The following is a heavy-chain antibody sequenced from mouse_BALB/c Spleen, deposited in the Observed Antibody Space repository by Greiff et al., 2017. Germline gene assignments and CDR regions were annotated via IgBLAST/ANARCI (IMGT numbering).Heavy chain of an antibody. Sequence: EVQVVESGGGLVQPGGSRKLSCAASGFTFSSFGMHWVRQAPEKGLEWVAYISSGSSTIYYADTVKGRFTISRDNPKNTLFLQMSSLNTEDTAMYYSAGHRTVFNSWSQGTTRTVSS. J-gene: IGHJ2*01. D-gene: IGHD2-14*01. CDR1: GFTFSSFG. V-gene: IGHV5-17*02. CDR3: AGHRTVFNS. CDR2: ISSGSSTI.